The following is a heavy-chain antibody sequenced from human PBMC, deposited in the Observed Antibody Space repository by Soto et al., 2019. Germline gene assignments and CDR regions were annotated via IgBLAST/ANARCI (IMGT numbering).Heavy chain of an antibody. Sequence: ASVKVSCKASGGSLSNYGISWVRQAPGQGLEWMGGIIRVFGTANYAQKFQGRVTITADESTSIVYMDVTSLRSEDTAVYYCARGDATKIVVTTYYAMDVWGQGTTVTVSS. CDR1: GGSLSNYG. CDR3: ARGDATKIVVTTYYAMDV. V-gene: IGHV1-69*13. CDR2: IIRVFGTA. D-gene: IGHD3-9*01. J-gene: IGHJ6*02.